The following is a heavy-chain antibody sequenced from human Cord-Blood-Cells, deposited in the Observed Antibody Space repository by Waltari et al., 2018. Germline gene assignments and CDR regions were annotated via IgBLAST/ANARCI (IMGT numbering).Heavy chain of an antibody. V-gene: IGHV4-34*01. Sequence: QVQLQQWGAGLLKPSETLSLTCAVYGGSFSGYYWSWIRQPPGKGLEWIGEINHSGSTNYNPSLESRVTTSVDTAKNQFSLKLSSLTAADTAVYYCARLIAAGDYYYGMDVWGQGTTVTVSS. CDR1: GGSFSGYY. CDR3: ARLIAAGDYYYGMDV. D-gene: IGHD6-25*01. J-gene: IGHJ6*02. CDR2: INHSGST.